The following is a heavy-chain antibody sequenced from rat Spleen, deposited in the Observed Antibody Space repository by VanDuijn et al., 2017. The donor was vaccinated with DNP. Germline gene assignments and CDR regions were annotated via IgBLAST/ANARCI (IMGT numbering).Heavy chain of an antibody. CDR1: GFSLTTYS. CDR3: TSDSLNSSSFVY. J-gene: IGHJ3*01. V-gene: IGHV2-63*01. D-gene: IGHD1-2*01. CDR2: MWYDGDT. Sequence: QVQLKESGPGLVQPSRTLSLICTVSGFSLTTYSVSWVRQPSGKGPEWMGKMWYDGDTAYNSALKSRLSISRDTSKSQVFLKMNSLQTDDTGTYYCTSDSLNSSSFVYWGQGSLVTVSS.